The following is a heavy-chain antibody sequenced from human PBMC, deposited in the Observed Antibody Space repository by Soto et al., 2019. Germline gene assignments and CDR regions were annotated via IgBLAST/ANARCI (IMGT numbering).Heavy chain of an antibody. Sequence: QVTLRESGPVLVNPTETRTLTCTVSGFSLNNARMGVSWIRQPPGKALEWLAHIFSNDEKSYSTSLKIMLTTSKDAAKSQLEFSMANMDPVDPATYYCARAVSDPTYYDGMDVWGQGTTVTVSS. V-gene: IGHV2-26*01. D-gene: IGHD6-19*01. CDR2: IFSNDEK. J-gene: IGHJ6*02. CDR3: ARAVSDPTYYDGMDV. CDR1: GFSLNNARMG.